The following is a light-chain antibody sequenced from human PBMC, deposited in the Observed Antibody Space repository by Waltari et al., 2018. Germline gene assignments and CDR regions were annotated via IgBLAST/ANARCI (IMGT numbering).Light chain of an antibody. Sequence: QSALTQPASVSGSPGQSITISCTRSSSDLGGYSFVSCYQQHPAKAPKLMIYDVSHRPSGVSNRFSGSKSGNTASLTISGLQPEDEADYYCSSYTSIIPPFLFGTGTKVTVL. J-gene: IGLJ1*01. V-gene: IGLV2-14*01. CDR1: SSDLGGYSF. CDR3: SSYTSIIPPFL. CDR2: DVS.